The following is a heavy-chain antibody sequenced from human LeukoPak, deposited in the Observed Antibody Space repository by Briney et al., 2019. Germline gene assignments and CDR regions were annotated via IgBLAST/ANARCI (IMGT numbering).Heavy chain of an antibody. J-gene: IGHJ4*02. D-gene: IGHD3-9*01. CDR2: MNPNSGNT. CDR1: GYTFTSYD. Sequence: ASVKVSCKASGYTFTSYDINWVRRATGQGLEWMGWMNPNSGNTGYAQKFQGRVTMTRNTSISTAYMELSSLRSEDTAVYYCARADYDILTGPSTHFDYWGQGTLVTVSS. V-gene: IGHV1-8*01. CDR3: ARADYDILTGPSTHFDY.